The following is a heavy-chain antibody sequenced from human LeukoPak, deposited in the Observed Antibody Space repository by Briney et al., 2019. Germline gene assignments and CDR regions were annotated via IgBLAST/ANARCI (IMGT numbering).Heavy chain of an antibody. Sequence: PGGSLRLSCVASGFSFGSYSMNWVRQAPGKGLEWVSSISRISDYTYYADSVKGRFTISRDNAKNSLYLQMNSLRAEDTAVYYCARVPADFWGQGTLVTVSS. J-gene: IGHJ4*02. CDR1: GFSFGSYS. CDR3: ARVPADF. CDR2: ISRISDYT. V-gene: IGHV3-21*01.